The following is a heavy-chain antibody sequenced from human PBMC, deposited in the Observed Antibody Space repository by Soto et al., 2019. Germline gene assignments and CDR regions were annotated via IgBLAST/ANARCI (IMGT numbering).Heavy chain of an antibody. CDR1: GGTFSKST. Sequence: QVQLVQSGAEVRKPGSSVKVSCEASGGTFSKSTVTWVRQAPGQGLEWMGRLIPILGLANYAQKFRGRLTITADKSTTTAYIELRSLRSEVTAIYYCARFKLGDDYWGQGTLVTVSS. V-gene: IGHV1-69*02. CDR2: LIPILGLA. J-gene: IGHJ4*02. CDR3: ARFKLGDDY. D-gene: IGHD5-12*01.